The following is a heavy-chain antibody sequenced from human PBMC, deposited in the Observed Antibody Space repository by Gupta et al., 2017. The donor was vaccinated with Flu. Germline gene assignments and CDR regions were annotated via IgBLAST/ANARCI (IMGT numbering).Heavy chain of an antibody. CDR3: ARDSNLYYYYGMDV. Sequence: FALSWFRQAPGKGLDWVGLIRSKDFGETTEYAASVKGRFSTSRDDSKSIAYLQMDSLKTDDTGVYFCARDSNLYYYYGMDVWGQGTTVTVSS. V-gene: IGHV3-49*03. CDR1: FA. CDR2: IRSKDFGETT. J-gene: IGHJ6*02.